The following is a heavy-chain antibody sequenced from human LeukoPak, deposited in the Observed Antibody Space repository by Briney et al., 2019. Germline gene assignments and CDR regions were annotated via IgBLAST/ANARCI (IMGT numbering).Heavy chain of an antibody. V-gene: IGHV3-21*01. CDR3: TRLGCSGGSCHGDAFDI. J-gene: IGHJ3*02. Sequence: GGSLRLSCEASGFSFSTYNMNWVRQAPGQRLEWISSITSSSSYVFYADSVRGRFTISRDNAKNSLYLQIDSLRAEDTAVYYCTRLGCSGGSCHGDAFDIWGQGTMVTVSS. CDR1: GFSFSTYN. CDR2: ITSSSSYV. D-gene: IGHD2-15*01.